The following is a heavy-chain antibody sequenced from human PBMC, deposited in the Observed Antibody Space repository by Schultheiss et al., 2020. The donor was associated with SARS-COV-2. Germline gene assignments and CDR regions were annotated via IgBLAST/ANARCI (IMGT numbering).Heavy chain of an antibody. CDR2: IYSGGNT. Sequence: GGSLRLSCATSGFIFCDYAIGWVRQAPGRGLEWVSVIYSGGNTHYADSVRGRFIISRDNSKNTLYLQMTSLRVEDTAMYYCVRDGPAASYGMDVWGQGTTVTVSS. CDR1: GFIFCDYA. V-gene: IGHV3-66*01. D-gene: IGHD2-2*01. J-gene: IGHJ6*02. CDR3: VRDGPAASYGMDV.